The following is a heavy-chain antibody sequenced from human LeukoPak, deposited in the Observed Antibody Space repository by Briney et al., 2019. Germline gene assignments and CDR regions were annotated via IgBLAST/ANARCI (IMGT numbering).Heavy chain of an antibody. J-gene: IGHJ6*02. CDR1: GSTFSSYW. CDR2: IKQDGSEK. V-gene: IGHV3-7*01. CDR3: ARDNSEYYDILTGYYYYYYGMDV. D-gene: IGHD3-9*01. Sequence: PGGSLRLSCAASGSTFSSYWMSWVRQAPGKGLEWVANIKQDGSEKYYVDSVKGRFTISRDNAKNSLYLQMNSLRAEDTAVYYCARDNSEYYDILTGYYYYYYGMDVWGQGTTVTVSS.